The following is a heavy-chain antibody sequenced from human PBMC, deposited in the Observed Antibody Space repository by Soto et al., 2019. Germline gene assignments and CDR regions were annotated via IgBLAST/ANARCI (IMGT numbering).Heavy chain of an antibody. V-gene: IGHV3-73*01. D-gene: IGHD3-3*01. Sequence: EVQLVESGGGLVQPGGSLKLSCAASGFTFSGSAMHWVRQASGKGLEWVGRIRSKANNYATAYGASVKGRFTISRDDSKYTAYLQMNSLKTEDTAVYYCSRQPSDFLSGKPQYYIDVWGKGTTFTVSS. CDR3: SRQPSDFLSGKPQYYIDV. CDR1: GFTFSGSA. J-gene: IGHJ6*03. CDR2: IRSKANNYAT.